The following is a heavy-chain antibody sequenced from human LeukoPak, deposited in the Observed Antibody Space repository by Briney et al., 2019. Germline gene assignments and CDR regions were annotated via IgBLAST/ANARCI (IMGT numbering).Heavy chain of an antibody. CDR1: GFTFIDYD. CDR2: IGIRGDT. J-gene: IGHJ4*02. Sequence: GGSLRLSCAASGFTFIDYDMHWVCQVIGKGLEWVSAIGIRGDTHYLGSVKGRFTISRENAESSLYLQMNSLRAEDTAVYYCARGGIQVSGIDEFDYWGQGTLVTVSS. D-gene: IGHD6-19*01. CDR3: ARGGIQVSGIDEFDY. V-gene: IGHV3-13*01.